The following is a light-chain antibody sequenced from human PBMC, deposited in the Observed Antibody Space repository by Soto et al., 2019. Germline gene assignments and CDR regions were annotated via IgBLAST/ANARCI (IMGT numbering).Light chain of an antibody. CDR1: SSDVGGYRH. CDR3: GTWDSSLSVGV. Sequence: QSVLTQPASVSGSPGQSITISCTGTSSDVGGYRHVSWYQHHPGKAPKLLIYDNNERPSGIPDRFSGSKSGTSATLGITGLQTGDEADYYCGTWDSSLSVGVFGGGTKVTVL. J-gene: IGLJ2*01. CDR2: DNN. V-gene: IGLV1-51*01.